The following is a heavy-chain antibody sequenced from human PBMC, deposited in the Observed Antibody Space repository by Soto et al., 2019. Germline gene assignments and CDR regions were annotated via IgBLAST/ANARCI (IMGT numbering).Heavy chain of an antibody. CDR2: ISSSSSTI. D-gene: IGHD6-13*01. Sequence: AGGSLRLSCAASGFTFSSYSMNWVRQAPGKGLEWVSYISSSSSTIYYADSVKGRFTISRDNAKNSLYLQMNSLRAEDTAVYYCARDSTPYSSSPNWFDPWGQGTLVTVSS. CDR3: ARDSTPYSSSPNWFDP. J-gene: IGHJ5*02. CDR1: GFTFSSYS. V-gene: IGHV3-48*01.